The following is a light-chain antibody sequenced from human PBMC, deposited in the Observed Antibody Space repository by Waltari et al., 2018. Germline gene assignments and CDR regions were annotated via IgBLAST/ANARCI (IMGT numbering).Light chain of an antibody. CDR1: QRVSSN. CDR2: GAS. Sequence: EIVMTQSPATLSVSPGERATLPFRASQRVSSNLAWYQQKPGQAPRLLIYGASTRATGIPARFSGSGSGTEFTLTISSLQSEDFAVYYCQQYNNWPLTFGGGTKVEIK. V-gene: IGKV3D-15*01. CDR3: QQYNNWPLT. J-gene: IGKJ4*01.